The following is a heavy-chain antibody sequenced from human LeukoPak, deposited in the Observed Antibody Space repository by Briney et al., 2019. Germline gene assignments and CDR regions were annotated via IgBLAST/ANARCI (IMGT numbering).Heavy chain of an antibody. J-gene: IGHJ4*02. V-gene: IGHV3-11*03. CDR2: ITSSGGYT. D-gene: IGHD2-2*01. CDR3: ARFPGAVGSFDY. Sequence: GGSLRLSCAASGFTFSDYYMSWIRQAPGKGLEWISYITSSGGYTNYADAVKGRFTISRDNAKKSLYLQMNSLRAEDTAVYYCARFPGAVGSFDYWGQGTLVSVSS. CDR1: GFTFSDYY.